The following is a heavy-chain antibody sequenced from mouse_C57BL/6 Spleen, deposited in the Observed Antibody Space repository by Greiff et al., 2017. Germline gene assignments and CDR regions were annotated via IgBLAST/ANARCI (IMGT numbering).Heavy chain of an antibody. V-gene: IGHV1-82*01. CDR3: ARSEGIDY. Sequence: QVQLQQSGPELVKPGASVKISCKASGYAFSSSWMNWVKQRPGKGLEWIGRIYPGDGDTNYNGKFKGKATLTADKSSSTAYMQLSSLTSEDSAVYFCARSEGIDYWGQGTTRTVSS. CDR1: GYAFSSSW. J-gene: IGHJ2*01. CDR2: IYPGDGDT.